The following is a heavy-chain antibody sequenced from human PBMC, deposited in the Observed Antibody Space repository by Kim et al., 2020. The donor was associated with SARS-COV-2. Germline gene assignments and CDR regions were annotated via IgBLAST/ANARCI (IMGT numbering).Heavy chain of an antibody. J-gene: IGHJ4*02. V-gene: IGHV1-69*13. Sequence: SVKVSCKASGGTFSSYAISWVRQAPGQGLEWMGGIIPIFGTANYAQKFQGRVTITADESTSTAYMELSSLRSEDTAVYYCARVERFSVVGSAVDYWGQGTLVTVSS. CDR2: IIPIFGTA. D-gene: IGHD1-1*01. CDR3: ARVERFSVVGSAVDY. CDR1: GGTFSSYA.